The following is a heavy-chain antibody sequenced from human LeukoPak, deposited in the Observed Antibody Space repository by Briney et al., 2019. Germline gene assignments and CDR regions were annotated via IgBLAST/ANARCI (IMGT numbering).Heavy chain of an antibody. CDR3: AKRGDCSGTCTYDY. Sequence: PGGSLRLSCAASGFTFSNYGMHWVRQAPGKGLEWVAGIWYDGSKRNHADSVKVRFTIFRDDSKNTLYLQMNSLRDEDTAVYYCAKRGDCSGTCTYDYWGQGTLVTVSS. J-gene: IGHJ4*02. CDR1: GFTFSNYG. V-gene: IGHV3-33*06. D-gene: IGHD2-2*01. CDR2: IWYDGSKR.